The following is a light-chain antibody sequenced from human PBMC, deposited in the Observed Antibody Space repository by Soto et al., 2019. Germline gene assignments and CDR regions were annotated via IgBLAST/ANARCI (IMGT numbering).Light chain of an antibody. J-gene: IGLJ2*01. CDR3: TSYTRSDTLV. CDR2: EVR. CDR1: SSDVGAYNY. V-gene: IGLV2-14*01. Sequence: QSALTQPASVSGSPGQLITISCTGTSSDVGAYNYVSWYQQHPGKVPKLMIYEVRNRPSGVSNRFSGSKSGNTASLTISGLQPEDEADYYCTSYTRSDTLVFGGGTQLTVL.